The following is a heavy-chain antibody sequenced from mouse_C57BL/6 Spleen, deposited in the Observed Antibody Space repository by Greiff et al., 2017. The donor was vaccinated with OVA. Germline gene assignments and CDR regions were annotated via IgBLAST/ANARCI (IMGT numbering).Heavy chain of an antibody. CDR3: ARSPLAPYAMDY. CDR1: GFSLTSYG. V-gene: IGHV2-2*01. J-gene: IGHJ4*01. Sequence: VKVVESGPGLVQPSQSLSITCTVSGFSLTSYGVHWVRQSPGQGLEWLGVIWSGGSTDYNAAFITRLSISKDNSKCQVFFKMNSLQADDTAIYYCARSPLAPYAMDYWGQGTSVTVSS. CDR2: IWSGGST.